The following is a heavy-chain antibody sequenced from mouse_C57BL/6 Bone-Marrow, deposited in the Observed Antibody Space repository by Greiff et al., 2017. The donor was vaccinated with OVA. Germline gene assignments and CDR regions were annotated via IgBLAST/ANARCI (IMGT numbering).Heavy chain of an antibody. CDR1: GYTFTDYE. CDR2: LDPETGGT. D-gene: IGHD1-1*01. J-gene: IGHJ4*01. CDR3: TRWGTTVVADYAMDY. V-gene: IGHV1-15*01. Sequence: VQLQQSGAELVRPGASVTLSCKASGYTFTDYEMHWVKQTPVHGLEWIGALDPETGGTAYNQKFKGKAILTADKSSSTAYMELRSLTSEDSAVYYCTRWGTTVVADYAMDYWGQGTSVTVSS.